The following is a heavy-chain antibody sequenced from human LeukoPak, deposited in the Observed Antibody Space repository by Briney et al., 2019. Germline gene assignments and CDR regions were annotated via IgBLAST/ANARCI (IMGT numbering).Heavy chain of an antibody. Sequence: GGSLRLSCAASGFTVSSNYMSWVRQAPGKGLEWDSVIYSGGSTYYADSVKGRFTISRDNSKNTLYLQMNSLRAEDTAVYYCARVGDGYNFDAFDIWGQGTMVTVSS. D-gene: IGHD5-24*01. CDR2: IYSGGST. CDR1: GFTVSSNY. J-gene: IGHJ3*02. V-gene: IGHV3-66*01. CDR3: ARVGDGYNFDAFDI.